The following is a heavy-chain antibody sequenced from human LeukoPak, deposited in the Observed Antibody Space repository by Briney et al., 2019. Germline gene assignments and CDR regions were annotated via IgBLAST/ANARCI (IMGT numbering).Heavy chain of an antibody. Sequence: GSLRLSCAASGFTLSSYAMTWVRQPPGKGLEWIGEINHSGSTNYNPSLKSRVTISVDTSKNQFSLKLSSVTAADTAVYYCARGLRGYSYGYPRYYYYMDVWGKGTTVTVSS. D-gene: IGHD5-18*01. V-gene: IGHV4-34*01. CDR1: GFTLSSYA. CDR3: ARGLRGYSYGYPRYYYYMDV. CDR2: INHSGST. J-gene: IGHJ6*03.